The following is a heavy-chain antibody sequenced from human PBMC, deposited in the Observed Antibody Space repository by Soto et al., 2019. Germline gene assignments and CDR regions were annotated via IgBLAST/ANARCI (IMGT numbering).Heavy chain of an antibody. CDR2: ISYDGSNK. CDR3: AREGIQLWLHYYGMDV. D-gene: IGHD5-18*01. CDR1: GFTFSSYA. Sequence: VGSLRLSCAASGFTFSSYAMHWVRQAPSKGLEWVAVISYDGSNKYYADSVKGRFTISRDNSKNTLYLQMNSLRAEDTAVYYCAREGIQLWLHYYGMDVWGQGTTVTVSS. J-gene: IGHJ6*02. V-gene: IGHV3-30-3*01.